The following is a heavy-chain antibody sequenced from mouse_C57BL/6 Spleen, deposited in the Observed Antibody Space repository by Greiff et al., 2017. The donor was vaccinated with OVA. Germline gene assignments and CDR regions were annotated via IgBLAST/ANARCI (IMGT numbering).Heavy chain of an antibody. CDR3: ARHLDYYGSSYDDYYAMDY. CDR1: GFTFSSYG. CDR2: ISSGGSYT. Sequence: EVQLVESGGDLVKPGGSLKLSCAASGFTFSSYGMSWVRQTPDKRLEWVATISSGGSYTYYPDSVKGRFTISRDNAKNTLYLHMSSLKSEDTAMYYCARHLDYYGSSYDDYYAMDYWGQGTSVTVSS. D-gene: IGHD1-1*01. V-gene: IGHV5-6*01. J-gene: IGHJ4*01.